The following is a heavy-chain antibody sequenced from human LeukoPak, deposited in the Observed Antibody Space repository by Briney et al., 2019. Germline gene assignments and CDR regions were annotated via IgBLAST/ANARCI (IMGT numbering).Heavy chain of an antibody. D-gene: IGHD3-22*01. CDR3: AKTLTRDYYDSSGSDAFDI. Sequence: GGSLRLSCAASGFTFSTYAMSWVRQAPGKGLEWVSSISGSGGSTYYADSVKGRFTISRDTSKNTLYLQMNSLRAADTAVYYCAKTLTRDYYDSSGSDAFDIWGQGTMVTVSS. J-gene: IGHJ3*02. CDR1: GFTFSTYA. V-gene: IGHV3-23*01. CDR2: ISGSGGST.